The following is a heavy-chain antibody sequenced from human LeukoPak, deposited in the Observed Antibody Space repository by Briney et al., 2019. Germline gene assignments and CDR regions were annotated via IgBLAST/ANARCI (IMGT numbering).Heavy chain of an antibody. D-gene: IGHD5-24*01. CDR1: GGSISTNGYF. CDR3: ARYRDDYNDLPHAFDM. Sequence: SQTLSLTCTVSGGSISTNGYFWSWLRQPAGKGLEWIGRIYNSGRTQYNPSLNSRVTMSMDTSKNQFSLKLNSATAADTAVYYCARYRDDYNDLPHAFDMWGQGTMVTVSS. CDR2: IYNSGRT. V-gene: IGHV4-61*02. J-gene: IGHJ3*02.